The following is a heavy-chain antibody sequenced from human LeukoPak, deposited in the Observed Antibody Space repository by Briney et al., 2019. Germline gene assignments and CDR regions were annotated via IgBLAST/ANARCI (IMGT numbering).Heavy chain of an antibody. Sequence: ASVKVSCKVSGYTLTELSTHWVRQAPGQGLEWMGWISAYNGNTNYAQKLQGRVTMTTDTSTSTAYMELRSLRSDDTAVYYCARDWYYYDSSGPQDLDYWGQGTLVTVSS. CDR2: ISAYNGNT. CDR3: ARDWYYYDSSGPQDLDY. CDR1: GYTLTELS. J-gene: IGHJ4*02. V-gene: IGHV1-18*01. D-gene: IGHD3-22*01.